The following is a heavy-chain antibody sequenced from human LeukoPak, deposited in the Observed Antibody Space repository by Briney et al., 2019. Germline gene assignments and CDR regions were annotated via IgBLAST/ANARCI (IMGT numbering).Heavy chain of an antibody. CDR2: ISYDGSNK. J-gene: IGHJ3*02. D-gene: IGHD3-22*01. CDR3: ARDGSVGMIVVVITHDAFDI. CDR1: GFTFSSYA. Sequence: GGSLRLSCAASGFTFSSYAMHWVRQAPGKGLEWVAVISYDGSNKYYADSVKGRFTISRDNSKNTLYLQMNSLRSDDTAVYYCARDGSVGMIVVVITHDAFDIWGQGTMVTVSS. V-gene: IGHV3-30*04.